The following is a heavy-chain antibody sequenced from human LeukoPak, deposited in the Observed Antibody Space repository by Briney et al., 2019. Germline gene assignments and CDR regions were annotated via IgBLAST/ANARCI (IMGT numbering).Heavy chain of an antibody. V-gene: IGHV4-39*07. D-gene: IGHD2-2*01. J-gene: IGHJ4*02. CDR3: ARERREQLLPPYTRSVTYFDY. Sequence: SETLSLTCTVSGGSITSNSYYWGWIRQPPGKGLEWIGSITYSGSTYYNPSLKRRVTISIDTSKSQFSLKLSSVTAADTAVYYCARERREQLLPPYTRSVTYFDYWGQGTLVTVSS. CDR1: GGSITSNSYY. CDR2: ITYSGST.